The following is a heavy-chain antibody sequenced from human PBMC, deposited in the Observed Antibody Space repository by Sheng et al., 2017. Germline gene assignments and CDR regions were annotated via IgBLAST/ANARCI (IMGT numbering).Heavy chain of an antibody. CDR2: IIPILGIA. CDR1: GGTFSSYT. V-gene: IGHV1-69*02. Sequence: QVQLVQSGAEVKKPGSSVKVSCKASGGTFSSYTISWVRQAPGQGLEWMGRIIPILGIANYAQKFQGRVTITADKSTSTAYMELSSLRSEDTAVYYCARTGGSYDILTGEDFDYWGQGTLVTVSS. J-gene: IGHJ4*02. D-gene: IGHD3-9*01. CDR3: ARTGGSYDILTGEDFDY.